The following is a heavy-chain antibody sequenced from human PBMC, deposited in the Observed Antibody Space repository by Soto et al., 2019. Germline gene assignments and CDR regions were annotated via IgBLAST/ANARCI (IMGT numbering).Heavy chain of an antibody. CDR3: ARGPLVVLNYFES. CDR1: GGTFRNYP. V-gene: IGHV1-69*02. CDR2: IFPLTDIP. Sequence: QVQLVQSGTEVNKPGSSVKVSCKASGGTFRNYPINWVRQAPGQGLEWMGSIFPLTDIPDYAQNFQARLTISADTSTSTAYMVLSRLTSDETAMYFCARGPLVVLNYFESWGQGTLVTVSS. J-gene: IGHJ4*02.